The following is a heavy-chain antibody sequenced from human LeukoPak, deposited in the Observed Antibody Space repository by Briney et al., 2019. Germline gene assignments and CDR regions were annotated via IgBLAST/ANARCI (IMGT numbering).Heavy chain of an antibody. CDR3: ARVGGTTGYIDH. D-gene: IGHD1-7*01. V-gene: IGHV3-23*01. CDR1: GFTFSTYS. J-gene: IGHJ4*02. CDR2: ISGRDAGT. Sequence: GGSLRLSCAASGFTFSTYSMRWVRQAPVKGLEWVAAISGRDAGTYYADSVKGRFAISRDNSKSTLYLQMDSLRADDTALYYCARVGGTTGYIDHWGQGTLVTVSS.